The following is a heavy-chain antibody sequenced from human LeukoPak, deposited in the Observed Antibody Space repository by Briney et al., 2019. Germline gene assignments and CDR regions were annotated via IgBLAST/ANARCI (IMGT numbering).Heavy chain of an antibody. CDR1: GFTFSSYE. D-gene: IGHD4-17*01. CDR3: AREIGETVTTSKWFDP. CDR2: ISSSGSTI. J-gene: IGHJ5*02. Sequence: GGSLRLSCAASGFTFSSYEMNWVRQAPGKGLEWVSYISSSGSTIYYADSVKGRFTIPRDNAKNSLYLQMNSLRAEDTAVYYCAREIGETVTTSKWFDPWGQGTLVTVSS. V-gene: IGHV3-48*03.